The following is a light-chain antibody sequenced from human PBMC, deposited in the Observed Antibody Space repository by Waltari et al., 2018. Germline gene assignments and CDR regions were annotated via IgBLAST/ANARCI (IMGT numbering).Light chain of an antibody. V-gene: IGKV3-15*01. Sequence: EIVMTQSPATLSVSPGARATLSCRASKTIRSNLAWYQQKLGQAPRLLVYGASTRATGIPARFSGSGSGPEFTLTISSLQSEDFGVYYCQQYNDWPLTFGGGTKVEIK. J-gene: IGKJ4*01. CDR1: KTIRSN. CDR2: GAS. CDR3: QQYNDWPLT.